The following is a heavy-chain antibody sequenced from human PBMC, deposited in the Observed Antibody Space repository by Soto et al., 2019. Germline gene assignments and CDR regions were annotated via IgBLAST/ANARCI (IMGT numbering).Heavy chain of an antibody. V-gene: IGHV4-59*08. Sequence: SETLSLTCTVSGGSISSYYWSWIRQPPGKGLEWIGYIYYSGSTNYNPSLKSRVTISVDTSKNQFSLKLSSVTAADTAVYYCARHYYGLYYYMDVWGKGTKVTVSS. J-gene: IGHJ6*03. D-gene: IGHD3-10*01. CDR3: ARHYYGLYYYMDV. CDR2: IYYSGST. CDR1: GGSISSYY.